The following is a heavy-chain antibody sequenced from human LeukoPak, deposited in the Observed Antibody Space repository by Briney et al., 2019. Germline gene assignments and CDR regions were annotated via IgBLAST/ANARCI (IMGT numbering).Heavy chain of an antibody. CDR3: ARATLKLLWFGELLSHMDV. D-gene: IGHD3-10*01. CDR2: ISSSGSTI. V-gene: IGHV3-11*01. CDR1: GFTFSDYY. J-gene: IGHJ6*02. Sequence: GGSLRLSCAASGFTFSDYYMSWIRQAPGKGLEWVSYISSSGSTIYYADSVKGRFTISRDNAKNSLYLQMNSLRAEDTAVYYCARATLKLLWFGELLSHMDVWGQGTTVTVSS.